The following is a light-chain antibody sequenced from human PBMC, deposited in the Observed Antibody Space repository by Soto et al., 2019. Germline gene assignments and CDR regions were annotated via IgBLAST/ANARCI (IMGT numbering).Light chain of an antibody. CDR2: KAS. Sequence: DIQMTQSPSTLSGSVGDRVTITCRASQTTSSWLAWYQQKPGKAPKLLIYKASTLKSGVPSRFSGSGSGTEFTLTISSLPPDDFATYYCQQYNSYSEAFGQGTKVELK. CDR3: QQYNSYSEA. V-gene: IGKV1-5*03. CDR1: QTTSSW. J-gene: IGKJ1*01.